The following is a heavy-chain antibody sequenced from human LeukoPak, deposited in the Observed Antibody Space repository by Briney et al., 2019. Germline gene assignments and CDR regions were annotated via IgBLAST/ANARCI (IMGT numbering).Heavy chain of an antibody. CDR1: GYSFTSYW. CDR2: IYPGDSDT. V-gene: IGHV5-51*01. CDR3: ARQGSHSSGWYAFDY. J-gene: IGHJ4*02. D-gene: IGHD6-19*01. Sequence: GESLKISCKGSGYSFTSYWIGWVRQMPGKGLEWMGIIYPGDSDTRYSPSFQSQVTISADKSISTAYLQWSSLKASDTAMYYCARQGSHSSGWYAFDYWGQGTLVTVSS.